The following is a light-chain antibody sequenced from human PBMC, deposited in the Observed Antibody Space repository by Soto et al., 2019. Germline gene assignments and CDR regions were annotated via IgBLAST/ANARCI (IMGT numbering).Light chain of an antibody. V-gene: IGKV2-28*01. CDR1: QSLLHSNGYNY. CDR2: LGS. J-gene: IGKJ2*01. CDR3: MQALQTPRT. Sequence: IVMTQSPLSLPVTPGEPASISCRSSQSLLHSNGYNYLDWYLQKPGQSPQLLIYLGSNRASGVPDRVSGTRSGTDFTLRISRVEAEDVGVYYCMQALQTPRTFGQGTKLEIK.